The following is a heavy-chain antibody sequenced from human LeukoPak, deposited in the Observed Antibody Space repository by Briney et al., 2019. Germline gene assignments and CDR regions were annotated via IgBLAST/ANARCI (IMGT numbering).Heavy chain of an antibody. CDR3: ARIRRSVAGPHGMDV. CDR2: ISAYNGNT. V-gene: IGHV1-18*01. D-gene: IGHD6-19*01. CDR1: GYTFTSYG. Sequence: ASMKVSCKASGYTFTSYGISWVRQAPGQGLEWMGWISAYNGNTNYAQKLQGRVTMTTDTSTSTAYMELRSPISDDTAVYYCARIRRSVAGPHGMDVWGQGTTVTVSS. J-gene: IGHJ6*02.